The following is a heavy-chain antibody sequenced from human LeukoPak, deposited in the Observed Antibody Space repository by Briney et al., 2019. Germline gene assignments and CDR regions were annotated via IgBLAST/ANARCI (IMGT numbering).Heavy chain of an antibody. CDR3: ARDSGTVSDAFDI. CDR2: INPSGGST. Sequence: ASVKVSCKASGYAFISYYIHWVRQAPGQGLEWMGIINPSGGSTRYAQKFQGRVTMTRDTSTGTIYMELSSLRSEDTAVYFCARDSGTVSDAFDIWGQGTMVTVSS. CDR1: GYAFISYY. D-gene: IGHD4-11*01. J-gene: IGHJ3*02. V-gene: IGHV1-46*01.